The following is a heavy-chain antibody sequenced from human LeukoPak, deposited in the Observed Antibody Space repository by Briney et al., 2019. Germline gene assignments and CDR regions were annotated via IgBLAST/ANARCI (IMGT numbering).Heavy chain of an antibody. D-gene: IGHD3-16*01. CDR3: AKSVLTPWVRNAFDI. J-gene: IGHJ3*02. CDR1: GYTLTELS. V-gene: IGHV1-24*01. Sequence: GASVKVSCKVSGYTLTELSMHWVRQAPGKGLEWMGGFDPEDGETIYAQKFQGRVTMTEDTSTDTAYMELSSLRSEDTAVYYCAKSVLTPWVRNAFDIWGQGTMVTVSS. CDR2: FDPEDGET.